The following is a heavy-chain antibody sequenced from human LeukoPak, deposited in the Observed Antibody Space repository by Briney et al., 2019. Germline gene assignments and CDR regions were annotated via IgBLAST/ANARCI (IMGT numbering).Heavy chain of an antibody. J-gene: IGHJ5*02. CDR2: IYTSGST. CDR3: ARDFGYYGSGSRGFVFDP. CDR1: GGSISSGSYY. Sequence: KSSETLSLTCTVSGGSISSGSYYWSWIRQPAGKGLEWIGRIYTSGSTNYNPSLKSRVTISVDTSKNQFSLKLSSVTAADTDVYYCARDFGYYGSGSRGFVFDPWGQGTLVTVSS. V-gene: IGHV4-61*02. D-gene: IGHD3-10*01.